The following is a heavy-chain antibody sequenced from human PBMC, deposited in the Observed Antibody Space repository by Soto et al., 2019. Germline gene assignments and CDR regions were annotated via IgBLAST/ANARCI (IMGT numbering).Heavy chain of an antibody. CDR2: ISAYNGNT. CDR1: GYTFTSYG. Sequence: QVQLVQSGAEVKKPGASVKVSCKASGYTFTSYGISWVRQAPGQGLEWMGWISAYNGNTNYAQKLQGRVTMTTNTSTSTAYMELRSLRSDDTAVYYCARVDILVVVAATFDYWGQGTLGTVSS. CDR3: ARVDILVVVAATFDY. V-gene: IGHV1-18*01. D-gene: IGHD2-15*01. J-gene: IGHJ4*02.